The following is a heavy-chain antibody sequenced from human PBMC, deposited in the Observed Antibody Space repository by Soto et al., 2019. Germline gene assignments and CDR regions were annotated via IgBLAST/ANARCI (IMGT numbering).Heavy chain of an antibody. CDR2: IYHSGST. J-gene: IGHJ4*02. CDR3: ARAYYYDSSGHYYFDY. CDR1: GGSISSSNW. Sequence: PSETLSLTCAVSGGSISSSNWWSWVRQPPGKGLEWIGEIYHSGSTNYNPSLKSRVTISVDKSKNQFSLKLSSVTAADTAVYYCARAYYYDSSGHYYFDYWGQGTLVTVSS. V-gene: IGHV4-4*02. D-gene: IGHD3-22*01.